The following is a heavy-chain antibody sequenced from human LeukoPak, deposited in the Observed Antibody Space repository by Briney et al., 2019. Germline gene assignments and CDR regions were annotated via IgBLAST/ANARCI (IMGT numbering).Heavy chain of an antibody. CDR1: GYTFTSYG. D-gene: IGHD3-16*02. Sequence: ASVKVSCKASGYTFTSYGISWVRQAPGQGLEWMGWISAYNGNTNYEQQPQGRVTMTTDTSTSTAYMELRSLRSDATAVYYCARDQGYVWGSYRYTSLPFDYWGQGTLVTVSS. J-gene: IGHJ4*02. CDR2: ISAYNGNT. V-gene: IGHV1-18*01. CDR3: ARDQGYVWGSYRYTSLPFDY.